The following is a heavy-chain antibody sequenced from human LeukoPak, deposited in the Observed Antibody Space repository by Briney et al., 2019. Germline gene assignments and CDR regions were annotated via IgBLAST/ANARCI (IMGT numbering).Heavy chain of an antibody. V-gene: IGHV4-34*01. J-gene: IGHJ5*02. Sequence: SETLSLTCAVYGGSFSGYYWSWIPQPPGKGLEWIGGINHSGSTNYNPSLKSRVTISVDTPKNQFSLKLSSVTAADTAVYYCARGRITMVRGPKGWFDPWGQGTLVTVSS. CDR1: GGSFSGYY. CDR2: INHSGST. CDR3: ARGRITMVRGPKGWFDP. D-gene: IGHD3-10*01.